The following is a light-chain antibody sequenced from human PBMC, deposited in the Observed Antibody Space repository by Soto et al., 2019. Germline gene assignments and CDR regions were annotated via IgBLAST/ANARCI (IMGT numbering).Light chain of an antibody. CDR1: QSVSSY. CDR3: QQRSNWLT. Sequence: EIVLTQSPATLSLSPGERATLSCRASQSVSSYLAWCQQKPGQAPRLLIYDASNRATGIPARFSGSGSGTDFTLTISSLEPEDFAVYYCQQRSNWLTFGGGTKVDI. CDR2: DAS. V-gene: IGKV3-11*01. J-gene: IGKJ4*01.